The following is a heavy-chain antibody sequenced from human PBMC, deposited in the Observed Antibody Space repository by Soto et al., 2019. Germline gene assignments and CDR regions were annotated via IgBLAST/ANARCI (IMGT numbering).Heavy chain of an antibody. CDR2: MSGYVRT. CDR1: GFTFSDSV. J-gene: IGHJ4*02. Sequence: WGSLRLSCVGSGFTFSDSVMAWVRQDPGKGLEWLSVMSGYVRTRYALSVTGRFTISRDNSKNTLYLQMRSLRAEDAAAYYCVKWHTSNFDKLPFTGSEFWGEENKVTLSS. V-gene: IGHV3-23*01. D-gene: IGHD3-22*01. CDR3: VKWHTSNFDKLPFTGSEF.